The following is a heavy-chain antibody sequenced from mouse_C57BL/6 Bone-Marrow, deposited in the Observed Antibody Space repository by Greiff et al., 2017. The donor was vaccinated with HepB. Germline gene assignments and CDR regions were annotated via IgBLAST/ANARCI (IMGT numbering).Heavy chain of an antibody. J-gene: IGHJ3*01. CDR2: IHPNSGST. D-gene: IGHD1-1*01. CDR3: ARGILNYYGSSYDY. V-gene: IGHV1-64*01. Sequence: VQLQQSGAELVKPGASVKLSCKASGYTFTSYWMHWVKQRPGQGLEWIGMIHPNSGSTNYNEKFKSKATLTVDKSSSTAYMQLSSLTSEDSAVYYCARGILNYYGSSYDYWGQGTLVTVSA. CDR1: GYTFTSYW.